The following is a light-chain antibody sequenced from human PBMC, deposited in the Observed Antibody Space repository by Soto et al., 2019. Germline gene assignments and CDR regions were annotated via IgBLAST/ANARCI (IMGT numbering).Light chain of an antibody. CDR1: QSVSSQ. Sequence: DIVLTQSPATLSLSPGERATLSCRASQSVSSQLAWYQQKPGQAPRLLIYDASKRATGIPARFSGSGSGTDFTLTISSLEPEYFAVYYCKQRSNWPWTFGQGTKAEI. CDR3: KQRSNWPWT. J-gene: IGKJ1*01. CDR2: DAS. V-gene: IGKV3-11*01.